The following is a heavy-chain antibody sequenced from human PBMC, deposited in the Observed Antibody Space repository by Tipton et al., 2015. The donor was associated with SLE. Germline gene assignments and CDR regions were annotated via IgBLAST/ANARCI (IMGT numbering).Heavy chain of an antibody. D-gene: IGHD1-1*01. Sequence: QLVQSGAEVKKPGESLKISCQGSGYSFATYWIVWVRQMPGQGLEWMGSIYPDDSDTRYSPSFQGQVTMSADRSISTACLQLSSLKASDTAMYYCAREDSDISGIFDIWGQGTMATVSS. J-gene: IGHJ3*02. CDR3: AREDSDISGIFDI. CDR2: IYPDDSDT. V-gene: IGHV5-51*03. CDR1: GYSFATYW.